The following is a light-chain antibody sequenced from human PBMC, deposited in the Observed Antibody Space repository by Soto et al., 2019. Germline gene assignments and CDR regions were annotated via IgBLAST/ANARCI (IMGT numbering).Light chain of an antibody. CDR3: GTWDSSLSAGV. V-gene: IGLV1-51*01. J-gene: IGLJ2*01. CDR2: DSN. Sequence: QSVLTQPPSVSAAPGQKVTISCSGSSSKIGNNYVSWYQHLPGTAPKLLIYDSNKRPSGIPDRFSGSKSGTSATLGITGLQTGDEADYYCGTWDSSLSAGVFGGGTKLTVL. CDR1: SSKIGNNY.